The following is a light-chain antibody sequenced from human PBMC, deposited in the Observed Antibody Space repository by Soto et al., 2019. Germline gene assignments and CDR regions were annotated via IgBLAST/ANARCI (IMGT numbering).Light chain of an antibody. CDR2: NTN. J-gene: IGLJ3*02. CDR1: SGSVSTSYY. Sequence: QTVVTQEPSFSVSPGRTVTLTCGLSSGSVSTSYYPSWYQQTPGQAPRTLIYNTNTRSSGVPDRFSGSILGNKAVLTITGAQADYESDYYCVLYMGSGISVFGGGTKLTVL. V-gene: IGLV8-61*01. CDR3: VLYMGSGISV.